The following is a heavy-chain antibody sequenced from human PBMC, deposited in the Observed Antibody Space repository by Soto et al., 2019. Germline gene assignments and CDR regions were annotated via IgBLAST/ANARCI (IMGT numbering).Heavy chain of an antibody. CDR2: ISAHRGHT. CDR1: GHISGHYG. D-gene: IGHD1-26*01. CDR3: ARDGDQWDQRFCDN. J-gene: IGHJ4*02. Sequence: QVQLVQSAPELTKPGASVKVSCRVSGHISGHYGISWVRLRAGQGLEWMGWISAHRGHTNYAHKFRGRVPMTTEPSTATVSMELTNLLSDDTAVYFCARDGDQWDQRFCDNWGQGTLVTVSS. V-gene: IGHV1-18*01.